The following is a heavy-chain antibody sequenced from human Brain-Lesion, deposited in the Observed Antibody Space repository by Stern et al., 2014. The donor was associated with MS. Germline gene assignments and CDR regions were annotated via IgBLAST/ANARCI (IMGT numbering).Heavy chain of an antibody. CDR3: ARVYNTIYGIVTQRGSGMDV. CDR2: IKADGTEK. J-gene: IGHJ6*02. Sequence: EVQLEESGGGLVQPGGSLTISCTAAGFTFGNYWMTWVRQAPGKGLEWVANIKADGTEKNYVDAVKGRFTISRDNARNSLYLQMNSLRVEDTALYYCARVYNTIYGIVTQRGSGMDVWGQGTTVIVSS. D-gene: IGHD3-3*01. V-gene: IGHV3-7*01. CDR1: GFTFGNYW.